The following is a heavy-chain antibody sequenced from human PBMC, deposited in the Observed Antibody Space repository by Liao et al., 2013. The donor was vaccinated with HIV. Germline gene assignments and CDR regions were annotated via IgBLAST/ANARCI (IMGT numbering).Heavy chain of an antibody. CDR1: SDSLTSGYYH. Sequence: QVQMQEPGPGLVKPSETLSLTCTVSSDSLTSGYYHWGWIRQPPGKGLEWIGHIYYTGSTSYNPSLKSRVSISLDTSKSQFSLSLRSVTAADTAVYYCARDIALFGVLVRIDFWDQGTLVTVSS. CDR2: IYYTGST. J-gene: IGHJ4*02. V-gene: IGHV4-39*07. CDR3: ARDIALFGVLVRIDF. D-gene: IGHD3-3*01.